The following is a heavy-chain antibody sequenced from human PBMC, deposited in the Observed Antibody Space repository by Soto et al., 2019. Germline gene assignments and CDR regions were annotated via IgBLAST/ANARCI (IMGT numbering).Heavy chain of an antibody. D-gene: IGHD4-4*01. Sequence: GESLKISCKGSGYSFTSYWISWVRQMPGKGLEWMGRIDPSDSYTNCSPSFQGHVTISADKSISTAYLQWSSLKAPDTAMYYCARLPKRTVTTSYYYGMDVWGQGTTVTVSS. CDR3: ARLPKRTVTTSYYYGMDV. CDR1: GYSFTSYW. V-gene: IGHV5-10-1*01. J-gene: IGHJ6*02. CDR2: IDPSDSYT.